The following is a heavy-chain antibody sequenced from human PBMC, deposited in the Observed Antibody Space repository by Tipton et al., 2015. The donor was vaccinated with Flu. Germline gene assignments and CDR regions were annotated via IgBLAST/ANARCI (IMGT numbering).Heavy chain of an antibody. CDR2: IYYSGST. CDR1: GGSISSSSYY. Sequence: TLSLTCTVSGGSISSSSYYWGWIRQPPGKGLEWIGSIYYSGSTYYNPSLKSRVTISVDTSKNQSSLKLSSVTAADTAVYYCARVGASGYYDFWSGYYTGGYFQHWGQGTLVTVSS. V-gene: IGHV4-39*07. J-gene: IGHJ1*01. CDR3: ARVGASGYYDFWSGYYTGGYFQH. D-gene: IGHD3-3*01.